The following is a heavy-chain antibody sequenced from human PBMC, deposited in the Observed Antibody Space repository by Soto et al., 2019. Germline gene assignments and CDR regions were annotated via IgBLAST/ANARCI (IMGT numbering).Heavy chain of an antibody. Sequence: VGLQRDPCAASGLNIVSLARRWILQAQERGRARVAAISGSGGSTYYADSVKGRFTISRDNSKNTLYLQMKRRRAEDTAVYYCAKDLRDGYSLRDDAFDIWAQGIMVTDSS. V-gene: IGHV3-23*01. CDR3: AKDLRDGYSLRDDAFDI. CDR2: ISGSGGST. CDR1: GLNIVSLA. D-gene: IGHD4-4*01. J-gene: IGHJ3*02.